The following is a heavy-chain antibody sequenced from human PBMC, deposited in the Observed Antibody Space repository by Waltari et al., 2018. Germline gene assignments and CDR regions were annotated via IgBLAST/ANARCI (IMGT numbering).Heavy chain of an antibody. D-gene: IGHD3-3*01. V-gene: IGHV4-38-2*02. CDR1: GYSISSGYY. CDR2: IYHSGSS. CDR3: ARVRVLRFLEWLPDAFDI. Sequence: QVQLQESGPGLVKPSETLSLTCTVSGYSISSGYYWGWIRQPHGKGMEWIGRIYHSGSSYYHPSLKSRVTIAVDTSKNQFTLKLSSVTAADTAVYYCARVRVLRFLEWLPDAFDIWRQGTMVTVSS. J-gene: IGHJ3*02.